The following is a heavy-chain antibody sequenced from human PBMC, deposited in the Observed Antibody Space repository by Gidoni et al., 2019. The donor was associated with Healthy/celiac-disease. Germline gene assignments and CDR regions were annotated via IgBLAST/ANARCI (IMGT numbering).Heavy chain of an antibody. V-gene: IGHV3-30*18. Sequence: QVQLVESGGGVVQPGRSLRLSCAASGFPFSSYGMHWVRQAPGKGLEWVAVISYDGSNKYYADSVKGRFTISRDNSKNTLYLQMNSLRAEDTAVYYCAKDRGITMVRGRNYFDYWGQGTLVTVSS. D-gene: IGHD3-10*01. CDR2: ISYDGSNK. J-gene: IGHJ4*02. CDR1: GFPFSSYG. CDR3: AKDRGITMVRGRNYFDY.